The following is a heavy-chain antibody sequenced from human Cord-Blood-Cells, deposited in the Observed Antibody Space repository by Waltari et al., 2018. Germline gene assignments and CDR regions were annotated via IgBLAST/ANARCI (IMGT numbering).Heavy chain of an antibody. CDR3: ASIAAAGTRAFDI. J-gene: IGHJ3*02. CDR1: GYTFTGSY. V-gene: IGHV1-2*02. CDR2: INPNSGGT. D-gene: IGHD6-13*01. Sequence: QVQLVQSGAEVKKPGAPVKVACKASGYTFTGSYMHWVRQAPGQGLEWMGWINPNSGGTNYAQKFQGRVTMTRDTSISTAYMELSRLRSDDTAVYYCASIAAAGTRAFDIWGQGTMVTVSS.